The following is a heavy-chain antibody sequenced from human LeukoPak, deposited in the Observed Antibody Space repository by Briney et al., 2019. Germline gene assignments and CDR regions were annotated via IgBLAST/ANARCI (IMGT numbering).Heavy chain of an antibody. CDR1: GGTFSSYA. CDR3: ARNGEFWSGYYPGRYYYYYMDV. V-gene: IGHV1-69*05. CDR2: IIPIFGTA. J-gene: IGHJ6*03. D-gene: IGHD3-3*01. Sequence: SVKVSCKASGGTFSSYAISWVRQAPGQGLEWMGGIIPIFGTANYAQKFQGRVTITTDESTSTAYMELSSLRSEDTAVYYCARNGEFWSGYYPGRYYYYYMDVWGKGTTVTVSS.